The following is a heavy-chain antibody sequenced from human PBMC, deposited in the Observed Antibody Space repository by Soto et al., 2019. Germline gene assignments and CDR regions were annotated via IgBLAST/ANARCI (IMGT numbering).Heavy chain of an antibody. CDR2: ISAYTGST. J-gene: IGHJ4*02. CDR3: ARSPYSYGKSYYFDY. V-gene: IGHV1-18*04. Sequence: QVQLVQSGSEVKKPGASVKVSCKASGYTFANYGVGWVRQAPGQGLVWMAWISAYTGSTNYAQEFQGRVAVTTDTSTSTASMEVRSLRSDDTAVYYWARSPYSYGKSYYFDYWGQGTLVTVSS. CDR1: GYTFANYG. D-gene: IGHD5-18*01.